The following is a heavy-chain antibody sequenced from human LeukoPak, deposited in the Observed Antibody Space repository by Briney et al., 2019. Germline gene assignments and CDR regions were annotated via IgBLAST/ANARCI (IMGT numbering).Heavy chain of an antibody. J-gene: IGHJ6*03. CDR2: IRSKTYGGTG. D-gene: IGHD6-13*01. CDR3: TRVSSSSWTDYYYYYMDV. CDR1: GFTFGDYA. V-gene: IGHV3-49*03. Sequence: PGGSLRLSCTASGFTFGDYAMNWFRQAPGKGLEWVGFIRSKTYGGTGEYAASVKGRFTISRDDSKSIAHLQMNSLKTEDTAVYYCTRVSSSSWTDYYYYYMDVWGKGTTVTVSS.